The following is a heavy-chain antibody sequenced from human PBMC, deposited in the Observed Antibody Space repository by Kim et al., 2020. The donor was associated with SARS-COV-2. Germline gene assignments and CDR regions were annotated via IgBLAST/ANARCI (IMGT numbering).Heavy chain of an antibody. D-gene: IGHD7-27*01. CDR3: ARRPGAFDY. CDR1: GWSFSGYY. Sequence: SETLSLTCGVYGWSFSGYYWSWIRQPPGKGLEWIGEINHSGSTNYNPSLKSRVTISVDTSKNHFSLKLRSVTAADTAVYYCARRPGAFDYWGQGTLVTVSS. V-gene: IGHV4-34*01. J-gene: IGHJ4*02. CDR2: INHSGST.